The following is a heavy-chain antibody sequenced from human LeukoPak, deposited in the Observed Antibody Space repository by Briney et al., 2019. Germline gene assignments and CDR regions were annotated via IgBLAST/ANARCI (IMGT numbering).Heavy chain of an antibody. D-gene: IGHD2-2*02. CDR1: GGSISSYY. CDR3: AREDIVVVPAAIRGGWFDP. CDR2: INHSGST. Sequence: SETLSLTCTVSGGSISSYYWSWIRQPPGKGLEWIGEINHSGSTNCNPSLKSRVTISVDTSKNQFSLKLSSVTAADTAVYYCAREDIVVVPAAIRGGWFDPWGQGTLVTVSS. V-gene: IGHV4-34*01. J-gene: IGHJ5*02.